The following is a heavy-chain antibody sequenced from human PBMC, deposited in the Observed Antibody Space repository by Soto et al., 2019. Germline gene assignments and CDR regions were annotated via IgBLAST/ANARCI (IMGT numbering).Heavy chain of an antibody. CDR2: IYYSGST. V-gene: IGHV4-31*03. J-gene: IGHJ4*02. Sequence: PSETLSLTCTVSCGSISSGGYYWSWIRQHPGKGLEWIGYIYYSGSTYYNPSLKSRVTISVDTSKNQFSLKLSSVTAADTAVYYCARAGYSGYDSSPYYFDYWGQGTLVTVSS. D-gene: IGHD5-12*01. CDR1: CGSISSGGYY. CDR3: ARAGYSGYDSSPYYFDY.